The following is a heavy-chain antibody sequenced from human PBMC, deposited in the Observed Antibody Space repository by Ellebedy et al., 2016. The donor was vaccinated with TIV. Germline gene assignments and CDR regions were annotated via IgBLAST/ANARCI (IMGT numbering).Heavy chain of an antibody. V-gene: IGHV3-15*01. Sequence: GGSLRLSCAASGSSLSNAWMNWVRQAPGKGLEWVGRIKSKTDGGAADYAAPVKGRFTISRDDSKNTLYLQMNSLKTEDTAVYFCTTVYRYNYDSVWGQGTLVTVSS. CDR3: TTVYRYNYDSV. CDR2: IKSKTDGGAA. CDR1: GSSLSNAW. D-gene: IGHD5-18*01. J-gene: IGHJ4*02.